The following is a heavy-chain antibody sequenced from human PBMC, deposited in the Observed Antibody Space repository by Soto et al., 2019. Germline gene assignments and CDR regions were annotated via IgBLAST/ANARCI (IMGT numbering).Heavy chain of an antibody. CDR2: IYYTGST. D-gene: IGHD3-16*01. Sequence: SETLSLTCTVSGGPMNSYDWSWIRQPPGKGLEWIGYIYYTGSTNFNPSLKTRVTVSVDTSKNQFSMKLSSVTAADTAVYYCATLAPHYCFGMDVWGQGTTVTVSS. J-gene: IGHJ6*02. CDR1: GGPMNSYD. CDR3: ATLAPHYCFGMDV. V-gene: IGHV4-59*08.